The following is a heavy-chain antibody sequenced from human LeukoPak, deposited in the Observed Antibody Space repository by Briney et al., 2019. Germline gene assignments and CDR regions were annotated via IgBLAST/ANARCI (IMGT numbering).Heavy chain of an antibody. Sequence: SETLSLTCTVSGGSISPYHWSWVRQPPGKRLEWIGYIYNTGSTNYNPSLKSRVAISVDTSKNQFSLNLTSVTAADTAVYYCVYYSIVSGCFDPWGQGTLVTVSS. V-gene: IGHV4-59*01. CDR1: GGSISPYH. D-gene: IGHD5/OR15-5a*01. J-gene: IGHJ5*02. CDR3: VYYSIVSGCFDP. CDR2: IYNTGST.